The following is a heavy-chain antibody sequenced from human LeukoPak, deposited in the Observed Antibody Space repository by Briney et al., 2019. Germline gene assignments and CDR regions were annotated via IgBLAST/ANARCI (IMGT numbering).Heavy chain of an antibody. CDR1: GGSISSTSYY. CDR3: ARLNGDCTFDY. Sequence: SETLSLTCTVSGGSISSTSYYWGWIRQPPGKGLEWIGSIHYSGSTYYNSSLRSRVTISVDTSNNQFSLNLRSVTAADTAVYYCARLNGDCTFDYWGQGTLVTVSS. CDR2: IHYSGST. V-gene: IGHV4-39*01. J-gene: IGHJ4*02. D-gene: IGHD2-21*02.